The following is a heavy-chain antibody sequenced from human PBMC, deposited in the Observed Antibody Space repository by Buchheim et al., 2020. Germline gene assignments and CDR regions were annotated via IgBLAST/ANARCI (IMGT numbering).Heavy chain of an antibody. CDR2: INSDGSTT. CDR1: GFTFSSSW. CDR3: AKDWAYGMDV. D-gene: IGHD3-16*01. Sequence: EVQLVESGGGLVQPGGSLRLSCAASGFTFSSSWMHWVRQAPGKGLVWVSHINSDGSTTSYADSVKGRFIISRDKAKHTVYLQINSLRVEDTAVYYCAKDWAYGMDVWGQGTT. J-gene: IGHJ6*02. V-gene: IGHV3-74*01.